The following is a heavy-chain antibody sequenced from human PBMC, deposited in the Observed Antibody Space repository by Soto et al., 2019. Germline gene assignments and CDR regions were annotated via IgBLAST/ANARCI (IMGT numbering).Heavy chain of an antibody. CDR2: ISGTGDTT. CDR3: AKGYCSSTSCSFDY. V-gene: IGHV3-23*01. Sequence: GGSLRLSCAASGFTFTNFAMNWVRQAPGKGLEWVSVISGTGDTTYNADSVKGRFTIARDNSMNTAFLQMNSLRAEDTALYYCAKGYCSSTSCSFDYWGQGTLVTVSS. J-gene: IGHJ4*02. D-gene: IGHD2-2*01. CDR1: GFTFTNFA.